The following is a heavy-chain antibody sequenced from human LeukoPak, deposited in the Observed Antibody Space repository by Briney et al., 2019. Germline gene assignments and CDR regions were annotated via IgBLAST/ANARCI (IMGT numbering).Heavy chain of an antibody. CDR1: GYTFTSYD. J-gene: IGHJ4*02. CDR2: MNPNSGNT. V-gene: IGHV1-8*01. D-gene: IGHD6-13*01. Sequence: ASVKVSCKASGYTFTSYDINWVRQATGQGLEWMGWMNPNSGNTGYAQKFQGRATMTRNTSISTAYMELSSLRSEDTAVYYCARVSYSRHYDYWGQGTLVTVSS. CDR3: ARVSYSRHYDY.